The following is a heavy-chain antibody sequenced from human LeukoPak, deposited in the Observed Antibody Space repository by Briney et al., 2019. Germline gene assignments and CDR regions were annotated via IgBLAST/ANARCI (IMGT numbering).Heavy chain of an antibody. CDR3: APAMVRGVIYYYYGMDV. CDR1: GYTFTGYY. J-gene: IGHJ6*02. Sequence: ASVKVSCKASGYTFTGYYMHWVRQAPGQGLEWMGWINPNSGGTNYAQKFQGRVTMTRDTSISTAYMELSRLRSDDTAVYYCAPAMVRGVIYYYYGMDVWGQGTMVTVSS. D-gene: IGHD3-10*01. CDR2: INPNSGGT. V-gene: IGHV1-2*02.